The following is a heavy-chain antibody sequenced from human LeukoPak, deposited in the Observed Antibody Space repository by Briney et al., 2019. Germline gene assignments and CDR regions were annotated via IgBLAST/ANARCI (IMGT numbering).Heavy chain of an antibody. CDR3: ARAPITTPFAFDY. V-gene: IGHV4-59*01. Sequence: SETLSLTCNVSGGSISTYYWSWIRQPPGKGLEWIGYIFYSGSTNYNPSLKSRVTISVDTSKNQFSLNLRSVTAAGTAVYYCARAPITTPFAFDYWGQGTLVTVSS. CDR1: GGSISTYY. J-gene: IGHJ4*02. CDR2: IFYSGST. D-gene: IGHD3-3*01.